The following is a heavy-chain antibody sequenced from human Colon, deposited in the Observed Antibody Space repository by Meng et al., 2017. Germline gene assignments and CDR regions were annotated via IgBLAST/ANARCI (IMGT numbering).Heavy chain of an antibody. J-gene: IGHJ4*02. CDR3: ARAGIQSGSYYPLDY. D-gene: IGHD1-26*01. CDR1: GGSISGYY. Sequence: SETLSLTCTVSGGSISGYYWNWIRQPAGKGLEWIGRIYTSGSTNYNPSLKSRVTVLIDTSKNQFSLKLSSVTAADTALYYCARAGIQSGSYYPLDYWGQGTLVTVSS. CDR2: IYTSGST. V-gene: IGHV4-4*07.